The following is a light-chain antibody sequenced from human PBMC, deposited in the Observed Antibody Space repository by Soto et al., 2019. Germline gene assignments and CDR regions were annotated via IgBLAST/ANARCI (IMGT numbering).Light chain of an antibody. CDR1: QSVSSSY. CDR2: DVS. J-gene: IGKJ1*01. CDR3: QQYGSAPLWT. V-gene: IGKV3-20*01. Sequence: EIVLTQSPGTLSLSPGERATLSCRASQSVSSSYLAWYQQKPGQAPRLLIYDVSSRATGIPDRFSRSGSGTDFTLPNSRLEPEDFAVDYCQQYGSAPLWTFGQWTKVEIK.